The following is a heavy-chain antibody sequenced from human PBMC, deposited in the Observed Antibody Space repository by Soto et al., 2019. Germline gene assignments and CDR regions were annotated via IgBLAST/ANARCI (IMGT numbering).Heavy chain of an antibody. D-gene: IGHD3-10*01. CDR2: ISYSGYS. J-gene: IGHJ6*02. CDR3: ARHGFGPLHGLVDV. V-gene: IGHV4-59*08. CDR1: GGSIDNYY. Sequence: QVQFQESGPGLVKPSETLSLTCTVSGGSIDNYYCSWFRQPPGKGLEWIGYISYSGYSAYNFSLKRRVTMSMDTSKTQFYLTLESVTATDPAVYYCARHGFGPLHGLVDVWGQGTTVIVSS.